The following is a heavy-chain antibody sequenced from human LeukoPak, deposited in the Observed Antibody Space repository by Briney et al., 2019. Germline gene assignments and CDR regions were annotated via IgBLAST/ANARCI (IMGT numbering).Heavy chain of an antibody. V-gene: IGHV1-46*01. CDR1: GYTFTSYY. Sequence: ASVKVSCKASGYTFTSYYMHWVRQAPGQGLEWMGIINPSGGSTSYAQKFQERVTITRDMSTSTAYMELSSLRSEDTALYYCARTRELLRDYYYYYMDVWGKGTTVTVSS. D-gene: IGHD1-26*01. CDR3: ARTRELLRDYYYYYMDV. J-gene: IGHJ6*03. CDR2: INPSGGST.